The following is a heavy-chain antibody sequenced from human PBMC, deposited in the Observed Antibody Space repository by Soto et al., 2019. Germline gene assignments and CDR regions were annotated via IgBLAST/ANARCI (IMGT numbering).Heavy chain of an antibody. D-gene: IGHD3-3*01. V-gene: IGHV3-23*01. CDR3: KSPVLRFLEWLVNDY. CDR2: ISGSGGST. Sequence: GGSLRLSCAASGFTFSSYAMSWVRQAPGKGLEWVSAISGSGGSTYYADSVKGRFTISRDNSKNTLYLQMNSLRAEDTAVYYCKSPVLRFLEWLVNDYWGQGTLVTVSS. CDR1: GFTFSSYA. J-gene: IGHJ4*02.